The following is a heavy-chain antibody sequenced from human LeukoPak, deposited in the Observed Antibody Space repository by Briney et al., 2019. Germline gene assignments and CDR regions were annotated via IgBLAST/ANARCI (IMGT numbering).Heavy chain of an antibody. D-gene: IGHD3-16*01. CDR3: TKDSQGSYDGFWYGTYGMDV. Sequence: GGSLRLSCVASGFSFNTFALTWVRQAPGKGLEWVSTISDYPHYADSVRGRFTISRDNSRKTVFLQMNSLTPEDAATHYCTKDSQGSYDGFWYGTYGMDVWGQGTTVTVSS. CDR2: ISDYP. J-gene: IGHJ6*02. CDR1: GFSFNTFA. V-gene: IGHV3-23*05.